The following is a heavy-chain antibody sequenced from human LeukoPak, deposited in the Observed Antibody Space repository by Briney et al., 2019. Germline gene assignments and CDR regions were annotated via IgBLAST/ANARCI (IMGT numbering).Heavy chain of an antibody. CDR3: ARGKVDELGYCSSTSCYELDY. Sequence: SETLSLTCAVYGGSFSGYYWRWIRQPPGKGLEWIGEINHSGSTNYNPSLKSRVTISVDTSKNQFSLKLSSVTAADTAVYYCARGKVDELGYCSSTSCYELDYWGQGTLVTVSS. V-gene: IGHV4-34*01. J-gene: IGHJ4*02. D-gene: IGHD2-2*01. CDR2: INHSGST. CDR1: GGSFSGYY.